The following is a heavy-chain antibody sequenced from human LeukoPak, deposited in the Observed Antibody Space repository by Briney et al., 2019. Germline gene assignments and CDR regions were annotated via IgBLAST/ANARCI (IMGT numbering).Heavy chain of an antibody. D-gene: IGHD1-26*01. CDR3: ARDQSGSLDY. J-gene: IGHJ4*02. CDR2: ISGSGGST. Sequence: GGTLRLSCAASGFIFSSYAMSWVRQAPGEGLEWVSTISGSGGSTYYADSVKGRFTIFRDNAKNSLDLQMNSLRVEDTAVYYCARDQSGSLDYWGQGTLVTVSS. CDR1: GFIFSSYA. V-gene: IGHV3-23*01.